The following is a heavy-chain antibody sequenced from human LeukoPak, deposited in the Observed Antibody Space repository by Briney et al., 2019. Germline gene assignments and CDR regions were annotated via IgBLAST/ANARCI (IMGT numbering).Heavy chain of an antibody. Sequence: PGGSLRLSCAASIFSFSTCGFHWVRQAPGKGLEWVAFIPYDGSDKYYADSVKGRFTVSRDNSKNTLYLHMNSLRVEDTAVYYCAKGLGDYDDFRLGFWGQGTLVAVSS. D-gene: IGHD4-17*01. CDR1: IFSFSTCG. J-gene: IGHJ4*02. CDR2: IPYDGSDK. V-gene: IGHV3-30*02. CDR3: AKGLGDYDDFRLGF.